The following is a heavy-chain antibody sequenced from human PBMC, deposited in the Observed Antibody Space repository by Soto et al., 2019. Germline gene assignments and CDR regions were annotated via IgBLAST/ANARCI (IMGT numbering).Heavy chain of an antibody. V-gene: IGHV1-69*13. CDR1: GGTFSSYA. CDR2: IIPIFGTA. CDR3: ARVQVPYYDSTHEAYDAFDI. J-gene: IGHJ3*02. D-gene: IGHD3-22*01. Sequence: GASVKVSCKASGGTFSSYAISWVRQAPGQGLEWVGGIIPIFGTANYAQKFQGRVTITADESTSTAYMELSSLRSEDTAVYYCARVQVPYYDSTHEAYDAFDIWGQGTMVTVSS.